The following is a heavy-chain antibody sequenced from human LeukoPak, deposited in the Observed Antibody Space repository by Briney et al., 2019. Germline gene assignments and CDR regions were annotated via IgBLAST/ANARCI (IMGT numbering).Heavy chain of an antibody. CDR3: ARAGVAGPVYYYGMDV. CDR2: ISSSSSYI. J-gene: IGHJ6*02. V-gene: IGHV3-21*01. Sequence: GGSLRLSCAASGFTFRSYVMNWVRQAPGKGLEWVSSISSSSSYIYYADSVKGRFTISRDNAKNSLYLQMNSLRAEDTAVYYCARAGVAGPVYYYGMDVWGQGTTVTVSS. D-gene: IGHD6-19*01. CDR1: GFTFRSYV.